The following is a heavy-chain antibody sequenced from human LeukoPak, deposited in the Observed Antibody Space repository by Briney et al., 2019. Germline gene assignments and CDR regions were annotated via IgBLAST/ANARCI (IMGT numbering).Heavy chain of an antibody. Sequence: GGSLRLSCAASGFTFTTYGMHWVRQAPGKGLEWVVFIRYDGSDKYYADSVKGRFTISRDNSKNTLYLQMNSLRAEDTAVYYCAKDRGYSYGDFDYWGQGTLVTVSS. CDR1: GFTFTTYG. D-gene: IGHD5-18*01. J-gene: IGHJ4*02. CDR3: AKDRGYSYGDFDY. V-gene: IGHV3-30*02. CDR2: IRYDGSDK.